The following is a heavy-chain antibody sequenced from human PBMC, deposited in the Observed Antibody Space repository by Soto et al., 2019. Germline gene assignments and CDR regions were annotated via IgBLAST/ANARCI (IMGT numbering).Heavy chain of an antibody. CDR2: IRAYNGNT. CDR1: GYTFTSYG. CDR3: ARAYDFWSGYSPGGFDY. V-gene: IGHV1-18*01. J-gene: IGHJ4*02. Sequence: QVQLVQSGAEVKKPGASVKVSCKASGYTFTSYGISWVRQAPGQVLEWMGWIRAYNGNTNYAQKLQGRVTMTTDTSTSKADMELRSLRSDDTAVYYCARAYDFWSGYSPGGFDYWGQGTLVTVSS. D-gene: IGHD3-3*01.